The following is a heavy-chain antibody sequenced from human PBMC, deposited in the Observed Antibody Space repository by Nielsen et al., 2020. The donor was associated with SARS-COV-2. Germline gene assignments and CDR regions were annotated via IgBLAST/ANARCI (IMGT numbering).Heavy chain of an antibody. J-gene: IGHJ6*03. CDR3: ARSFTVTTFHYYYYYMDV. Sequence: VRQMPGKGLEWMGGIIPIFGTANYAQKFQGRVTITADESTSTAYMGLSSLRSEDTAVYYCARSFTVTTFHYYYYYMDVWGKGTTVTVSS. D-gene: IGHD4-11*01. V-gene: IGHV1-69*01. CDR2: IIPIFGTA.